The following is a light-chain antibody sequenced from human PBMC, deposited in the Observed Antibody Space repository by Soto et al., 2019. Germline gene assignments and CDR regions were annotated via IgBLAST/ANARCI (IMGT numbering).Light chain of an antibody. Sequence: DVVMTHSPLSLPGTLGRPASISCRSNQSLVHSDGIAYFSWFQQRPGRSPRRLIYKVSNRDSGVPARFSGSGSGTDFALKISRVEAEDVGVYYCMQGTHWPITFGQGTRLEIK. CDR3: MQGTHWPIT. J-gene: IGKJ5*01. V-gene: IGKV2-30*02. CDR2: KVS. CDR1: QSLVHSDGIAY.